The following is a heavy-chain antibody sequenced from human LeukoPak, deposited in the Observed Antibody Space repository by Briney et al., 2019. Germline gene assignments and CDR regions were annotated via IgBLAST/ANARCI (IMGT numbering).Heavy chain of an antibody. D-gene: IGHD3-22*01. J-gene: IGHJ3*02. Sequence: GGSLRLSCAASGFTFSSYWMHWVRHTPGKGLVWVSRIKGDGSSTSYADSVKGRFTISRDNAKNTLYLQMNSLRAEDTAVYYCAKDDSGYYYVDGAFDIWGQGTMVTVSS. CDR2: IKGDGSST. CDR1: GFTFSSYW. V-gene: IGHV3-74*01. CDR3: AKDDSGYYYVDGAFDI.